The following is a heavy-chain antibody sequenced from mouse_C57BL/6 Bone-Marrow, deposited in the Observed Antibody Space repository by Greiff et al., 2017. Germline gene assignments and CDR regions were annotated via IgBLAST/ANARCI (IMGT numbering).Heavy chain of an antibody. Sequence: QVQLQQSGAELARPGASVKLSCKASGYTFTSYGISWVKQRTGQGLEWIGEIYPRSGNTYYNEKFKGKATLTADKSSSTAYMELRSLTSAYSAFYFCARSAYYYGSIDWFAYGGQGTLVPVSA. J-gene: IGHJ3*01. CDR2: IYPRSGNT. CDR1: GYTFTSYG. CDR3: ARSAYYYGSIDWFAY. V-gene: IGHV1-81*01. D-gene: IGHD1-1*01.